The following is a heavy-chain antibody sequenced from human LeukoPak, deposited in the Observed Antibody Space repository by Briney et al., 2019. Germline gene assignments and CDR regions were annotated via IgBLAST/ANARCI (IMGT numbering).Heavy chain of an antibody. CDR1: GYTFTGYY. CDR3: ARDADYYDSSGYYYSSYNWFDP. J-gene: IGHJ5*02. V-gene: IGHV1-2*02. CDR2: INPNSGGT. Sequence: GASVKVSCKASGYTFTGYYMHWVRQAPGQGLEWMGWINPNSGGTNYAQKFQGRATMTRDTSISTAYMELSRLRSDDTAVYYCARDADYYDSSGYYYSSYNWFDPWGQGTLVTVSS. D-gene: IGHD3-22*01.